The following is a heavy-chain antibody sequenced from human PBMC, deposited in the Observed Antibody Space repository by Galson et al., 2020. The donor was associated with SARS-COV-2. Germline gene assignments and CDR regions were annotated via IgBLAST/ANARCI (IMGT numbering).Heavy chain of an antibody. V-gene: IGHV4-61*02. J-gene: IGHJ4*02. CDR2: IHTSGST. D-gene: IGHD6-19*01. Sequence: SETLSLTCTVSGVSISSGSYSWSWIRQPAGKELEWIGRIHTSGSTQYNPSLKSRVSIALDTSKNQFSLKLNSLTAADTATCYCARGPVSGTGIWGRGTLVTVSS. CDR1: GVSISSGSYS. CDR3: ARGPVSGTGI.